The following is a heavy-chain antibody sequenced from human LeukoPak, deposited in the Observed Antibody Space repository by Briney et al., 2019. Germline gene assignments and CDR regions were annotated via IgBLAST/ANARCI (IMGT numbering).Heavy chain of an antibody. CDR1: GFTFSDYY. V-gene: IGHV3-11*04. J-gene: IGHJ4*02. CDR2: ISSSGSTI. Sequence: GGSLRLSCAASGFTFSDYYMSWIRQAPGKGLEWVSYISSSGSTIYYADSVKGRFAISRDNSKNTLDLQMNSLRAEDTAVYYCARGSPYDSSPNPFDYWGQGTLVTVSS. CDR3: ARGSPYDSSPNPFDY. D-gene: IGHD3-22*01.